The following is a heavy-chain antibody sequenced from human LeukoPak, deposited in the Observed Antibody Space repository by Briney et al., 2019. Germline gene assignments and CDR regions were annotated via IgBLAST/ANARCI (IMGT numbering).Heavy chain of an antibody. CDR3: ARLGFTSGYGWDGGYYYYYMDV. Sequence: GGSLRLSCAASGFTFSSYSMNWVRQAPGKGLEWVSYISSSISTIYYADSVKGRFTISRDNAKNSLYLQMNSLRAEDTAVYYCARLGFTSGYGWDGGYYYYYMDVWGKGTTVTVSS. V-gene: IGHV3-48*01. J-gene: IGHJ6*03. D-gene: IGHD1-1*01. CDR1: GFTFSSYS. CDR2: ISSSISTI.